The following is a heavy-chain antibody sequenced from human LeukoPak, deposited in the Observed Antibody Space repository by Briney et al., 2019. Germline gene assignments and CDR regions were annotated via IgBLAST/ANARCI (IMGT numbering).Heavy chain of an antibody. D-gene: IGHD3-9*01. CDR2: IGGSGGST. CDR3: AKDSRLLRYFDWANFDY. Sequence: GGALRLSCSASGFTFSSYAMSWVRQAPGKGLEWVSAIGGSGGSTYYADSVKGRFTISRDNSKNTLYLQMNSLRAEDTAVYYCAKDSRLLRYFDWANFDYWGQGTLVTVSS. J-gene: IGHJ4*02. CDR1: GFTFSSYA. V-gene: IGHV3-23*01.